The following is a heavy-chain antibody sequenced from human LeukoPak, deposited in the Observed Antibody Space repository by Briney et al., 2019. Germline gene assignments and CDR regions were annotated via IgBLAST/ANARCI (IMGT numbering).Heavy chain of an antibody. CDR2: ISSSSSYI. CDR3: ARDLYDYGDD. D-gene: IGHD2/OR15-2a*01. CDR1: GFSFSSYS. J-gene: IGHJ4*02. Sequence: GGSLRLSCAATGFSFSSYSMNWVRQAPGKGLEWVSSISSSSSYIYYADSVKGRFTISRDNAKNSLYLQMNSLRAEDTAVYYCARDLYDYGDDWGQGTLVTVSS. V-gene: IGHV3-21*04.